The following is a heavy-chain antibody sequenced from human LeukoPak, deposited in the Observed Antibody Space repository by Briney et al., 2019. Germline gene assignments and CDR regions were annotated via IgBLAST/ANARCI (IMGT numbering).Heavy chain of an antibody. J-gene: IGHJ4*02. V-gene: IGHV1-46*01. CDR3: ARDPSDKYSSGCFDY. Sequence: GASVKVSCKASGYTFTSYYMHWVRQAPGQGLEWMGIINPSGGSTSYAQKFQGRVTMTRDTSISTAYMELSRLRSDDTAVYFCARDPSDKYSSGCFDYWGQGTLVTVSS. CDR1: GYTFTSYY. CDR2: INPSGGST. D-gene: IGHD6-25*01.